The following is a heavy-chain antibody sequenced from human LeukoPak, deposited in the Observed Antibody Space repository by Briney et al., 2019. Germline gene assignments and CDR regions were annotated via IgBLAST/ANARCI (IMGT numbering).Heavy chain of an antibody. CDR2: IIPIFGTA. Sequence: SVKVSCKASGGTFSSYAISWGRQAPGQGLEWMGGIIPIFGTANYAQKFQGRVTITADESTSTAYMELSSLRSEDTAVYYCARDPSVRGVFDPWGQGTLVTVSS. CDR1: GGTFSSYA. D-gene: IGHD3-10*01. CDR3: ARDPSVRGVFDP. V-gene: IGHV1-69*13. J-gene: IGHJ5*02.